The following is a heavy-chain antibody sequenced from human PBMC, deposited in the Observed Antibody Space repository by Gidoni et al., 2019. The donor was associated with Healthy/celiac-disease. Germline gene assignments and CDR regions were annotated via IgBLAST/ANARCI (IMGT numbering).Heavy chain of an antibody. CDR2: ISGSGGST. CDR3: AISMTVYYYYGMDV. CDR1: GFTFSSYA. Sequence: EVQLLESGGGLVQPGGSLRLSCAASGFTFSSYAMSWVRQAPGKGLEWVSAISGSGGSTYYADSVKGRFTISRDNSKNTLYLQMNSLRAEDTAVYYCAISMTVYYYYGMDVWGQGTTVTVSS. V-gene: IGHV3-23*01. J-gene: IGHJ6*02.